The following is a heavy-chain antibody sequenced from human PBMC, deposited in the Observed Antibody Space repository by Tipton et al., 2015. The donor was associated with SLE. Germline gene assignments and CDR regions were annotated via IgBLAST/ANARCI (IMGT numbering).Heavy chain of an antibody. D-gene: IGHD1-26*01. V-gene: IGHV4-59*12. Sequence: TLSLTCTVSGGSINNSYWSWVRQPPGRGLEWVGYIYFTGSANYNPSLKSRVTISIDTSKNQFSLNLGSVTPEDTAVYYCARGVGARGYSDYWGQGTLVTVSS. CDR2: IYFTGSA. CDR1: GGSINNSY. J-gene: IGHJ4*02. CDR3: ARGVGARGYSDY.